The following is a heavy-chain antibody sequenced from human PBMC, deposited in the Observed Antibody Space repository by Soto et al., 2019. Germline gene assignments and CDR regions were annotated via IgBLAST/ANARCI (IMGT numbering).Heavy chain of an antibody. CDR1: GYTFTSYG. Sequence: QVQLVQSGAEVKKPGASVKVSCKASGYTFTSYGISWVRQAPGQGLEWMGWISAYNGNKNYAQKLPGRVTMTTDKSTSTAYMELRSLRSDDTAVYYCARVGFWYNWNVTPLRWFDPWGQGTLVTVSS. J-gene: IGHJ5*02. CDR2: ISAYNGNK. CDR3: ARVGFWYNWNVTPLRWFDP. D-gene: IGHD1-1*01. V-gene: IGHV1-18*01.